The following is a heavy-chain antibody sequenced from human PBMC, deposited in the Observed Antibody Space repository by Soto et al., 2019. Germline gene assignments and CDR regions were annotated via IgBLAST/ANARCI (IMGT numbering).Heavy chain of an antibody. J-gene: IGHJ5*02. D-gene: IGHD2-15*01. CDR1: GFTFSSYA. CDR2: ISGSGGTT. V-gene: IGHV3-23*01. CDR3: SKVGDCSGGSCYSKWNKFDP. Sequence: EVQLLESGGGLVQPGGSLRLSCAASGFTFSSYAMSWVRQAPGKGLEWVSAISGSGGTTYYADSVKGRFTISRDNSKNTLYLQMISLRGEDTAVYYCSKVGDCSGGSCYSKWNKFDPWGQGTLVTVSS.